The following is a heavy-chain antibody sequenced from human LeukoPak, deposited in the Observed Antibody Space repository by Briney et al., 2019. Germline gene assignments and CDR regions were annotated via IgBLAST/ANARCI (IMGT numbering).Heavy chain of an antibody. V-gene: IGHV3-43*01. Sequence: GGSLRLSCAASGFTFDDYTMRWVRQAPGKGLEWVSLISWDGGSTYYADSVKGRFTISRDNSKTSLYLQMNSLRTEDTALYYCAKESSSWYVGELNYFDYWGQGTLVTVS. J-gene: IGHJ4*02. CDR2: ISWDGGST. CDR1: GFTFDDYT. CDR3: AKESSSWYVGELNYFDY. D-gene: IGHD6-13*01.